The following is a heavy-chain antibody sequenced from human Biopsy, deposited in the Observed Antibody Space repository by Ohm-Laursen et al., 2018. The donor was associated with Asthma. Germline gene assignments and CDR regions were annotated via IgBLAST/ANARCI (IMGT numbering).Heavy chain of an antibody. J-gene: IGHJ5*02. V-gene: IGHV3-33*01. D-gene: IGHD5-12*01. CDR1: GFTFRHYA. Sequence: SLRLSCAASGFTFRHYALHWVRQAPGKGLEWVAFILSDGGEPSYADSVKGRFSISRDNSKSTVYLQMNSLRAGDTAVYYCASESYLRGFGHTLDLWGQGTQVTVSS. CDR2: ILSDGGEP. CDR3: ASESYLRGFGHTLDL.